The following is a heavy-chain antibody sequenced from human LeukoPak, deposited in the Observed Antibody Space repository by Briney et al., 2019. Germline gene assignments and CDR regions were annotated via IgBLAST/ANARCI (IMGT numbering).Heavy chain of an antibody. V-gene: IGHV3-23*01. CDR1: GFTFSDYA. CDR3: AKDHTIVRGVISHFDY. Sequence: PGGALRLSCAASGFTFSDYAMSWVRQAPGKGLEWVSVISGSDSSTNYADSVKGRFTISRDNSKNTQYLQLNSLRVEDTAVYYCAKDHTIVRGVISHFDYWGQGALVTVSS. CDR2: ISGSDSST. J-gene: IGHJ4*02. D-gene: IGHD3-10*01.